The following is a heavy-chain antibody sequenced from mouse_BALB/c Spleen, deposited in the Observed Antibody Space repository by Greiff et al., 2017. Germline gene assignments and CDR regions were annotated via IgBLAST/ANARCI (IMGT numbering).Heavy chain of an antibody. CDR3: AGHERQLGLFAY. V-gene: IGHV5-2*01. CDR1: EYEFPSHD. Sequence: DVMLVESGGGLAQPGESLKLSCESNEYEFPSHDMSWVRKTPEKRLELVAAINSDGGSTYYPDTMERRFIISRDNTKKTLDLKMSSLRSEDTALYYCAGHERQLGLFAYWGQGTLVTVSA. D-gene: IGHD3-2*01. CDR2: INSDGGST. J-gene: IGHJ3*01.